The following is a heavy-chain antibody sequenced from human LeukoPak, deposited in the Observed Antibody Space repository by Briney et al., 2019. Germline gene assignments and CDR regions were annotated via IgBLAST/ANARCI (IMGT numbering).Heavy chain of an antibody. CDR1: GGTFSSYA. CDR3: ARELGTSYGYFDY. D-gene: IGHD5-18*01. J-gene: IGHJ4*02. V-gene: IGHV1-69*13. CDR2: IIPIFGTA. Sequence: AASVKVSCKASGGTFSSYAISWVRQAPGQGLEWMGGIIPIFGTANYAQKFQGRVTIAADESTSTAYMELSSLRSEDTAVYYCARELGTSYGYFDYWGQGTLVTVSS.